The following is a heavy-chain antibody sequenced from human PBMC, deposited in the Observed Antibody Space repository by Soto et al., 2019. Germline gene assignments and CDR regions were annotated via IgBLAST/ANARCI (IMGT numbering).Heavy chain of an antibody. V-gene: IGHV1-8*01. D-gene: IGHD6-13*01. J-gene: IGHJ4*02. CDR1: GYTFTSYD. CDR2: MNPNSGNT. CDR3: AREHSSSWRFDY. Sequence: QVQLVQSGAEVKKPGASVKVSCKASGYTFTSYDINWVRQATGQGLEWMGWMNPNSGNTGFAQKFQGRVTMTRNTSISPAYMALSSLRSEDTAVYYCAREHSSSWRFDYWGQGTLVTVSS.